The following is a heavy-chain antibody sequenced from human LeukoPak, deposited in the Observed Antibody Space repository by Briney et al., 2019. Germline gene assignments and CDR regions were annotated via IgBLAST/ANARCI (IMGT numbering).Heavy chain of an antibody. Sequence: ASVKVSCKASGYTFSIYSISWVRQAPGLGLEWMGRIIPMSNTVDYAQRFQDRVTITADKSTGTAYMELSSLRSDDTAVYYCARGFCTSGHCYNDFDYWGQGTQVTVFS. V-gene: IGHV1-69*06. CDR3: ARGFCTSGHCYNDFDY. J-gene: IGHJ4*02. CDR1: GYTFSIYS. CDR2: IIPMSNTV. D-gene: IGHD2-15*01.